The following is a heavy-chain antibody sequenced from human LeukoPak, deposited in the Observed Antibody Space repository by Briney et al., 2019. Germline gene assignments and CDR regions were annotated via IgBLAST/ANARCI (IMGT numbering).Heavy chain of an antibody. Sequence: GGSLRLSCAASGFSFSSYWMHWVRQAPGKGLVWVSRINGDGSRTYYADSVKGRFTISRDNAKNTLHVQMNGLRAEGTAVYYCAREASQDYFDYWGQGTLVTVSS. CDR3: AREASQDYFDY. J-gene: IGHJ4*02. V-gene: IGHV3-74*01. CDR1: GFSFSSYW. CDR2: INGDGSRT.